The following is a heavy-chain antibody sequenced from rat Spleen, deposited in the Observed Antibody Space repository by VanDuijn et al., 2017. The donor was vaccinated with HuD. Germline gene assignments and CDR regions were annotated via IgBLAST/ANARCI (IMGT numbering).Heavy chain of an antibody. D-gene: IGHD4-1*01. V-gene: IGHV5-7*01. Sequence: EVQLVESGGGLVQPGRSLKVSCAASGFTFSDYNMAWVRQAPKKGLEWVASIRHDGSSTDYGDSVKGRFTVSRDDAKSTLYLQMDSLRSEDTATYYCTTYGGLRNWFAYWGQGTLVTVSS. CDR2: IRHDGSST. CDR1: GFTFSDYN. CDR3: TTYGGLRNWFAY. J-gene: IGHJ3*01.